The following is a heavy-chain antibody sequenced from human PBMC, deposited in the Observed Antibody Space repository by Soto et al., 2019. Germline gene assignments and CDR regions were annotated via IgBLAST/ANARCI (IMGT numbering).Heavy chain of an antibody. Sequence: QVQLVESGAEVKKPGASVKVSCKASGYTFTNYGISWVRQAPGQGLEWMGWISGYNGNTKYAQKFQGRVTMTTDTPTNTAYMDLRSLRSDDPAVYYCARDREYYDERSGNYYYHYGMDVWGQGTTVNVS. J-gene: IGHJ6*02. CDR2: ISGYNGNT. D-gene: IGHD3-22*01. CDR3: ARDREYYDERSGNYYYHYGMDV. CDR1: GYTFTNYG. V-gene: IGHV1-18*04.